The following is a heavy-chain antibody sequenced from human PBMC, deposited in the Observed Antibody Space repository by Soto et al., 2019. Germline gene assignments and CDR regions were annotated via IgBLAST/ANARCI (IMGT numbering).Heavy chain of an antibody. CDR1: GGSISDDTYY. Sequence: QLQLQESGPGLVKPSETLSLTCTVSGGSISDDTYYWGWIRQPPGKGLEWIGSIYYSGTSSYNPSLKSRVTMSVDTSKKQLSLRLSPVTAADTAVYYCARLHCNSPNCVPLDPWGQGTLVFVSS. D-gene: IGHD2-2*01. J-gene: IGHJ5*02. CDR2: IYYSGTS. CDR3: ARLHCNSPNCVPLDP. V-gene: IGHV4-39*01.